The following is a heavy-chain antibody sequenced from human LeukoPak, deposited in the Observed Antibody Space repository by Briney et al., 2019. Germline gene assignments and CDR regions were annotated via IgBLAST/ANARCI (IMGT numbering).Heavy chain of an antibody. V-gene: IGHV3-33*01. D-gene: IGHD2-15*01. Sequence: AGGSLRLSCAASGFNFSSYGMHWVRQAPGKGLEWVAHMWYDGSNKHYADSVKGRLTISRANSKSTLYLQMNSLRAEDTAVCYCARYCGGGNCYSGLDVWGQGTTVIVSS. CDR1: GFNFSSYG. CDR2: MWYDGSNK. J-gene: IGHJ6*02. CDR3: ARYCGGGNCYSGLDV.